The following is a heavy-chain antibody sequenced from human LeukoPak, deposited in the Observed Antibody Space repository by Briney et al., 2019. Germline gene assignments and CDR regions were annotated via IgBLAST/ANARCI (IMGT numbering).Heavy chain of an antibody. V-gene: IGHV3-7*01. CDR1: GFTITNFW. CDR3: ARHSNKYDYDSSGHYRSFDY. CDR2: INQDGSEE. Sequence: GGSLRLSCAASGFTITNFWMSWVRHVPGKGLEWVASINQDGSEEIFVDAVKGRFTISRDNATHSLFLQMNSLRAEDTAVYFCARHSNKYDYDSSGHYRSFDYWGQGTLVTVSS. D-gene: IGHD3-22*01. J-gene: IGHJ4*02.